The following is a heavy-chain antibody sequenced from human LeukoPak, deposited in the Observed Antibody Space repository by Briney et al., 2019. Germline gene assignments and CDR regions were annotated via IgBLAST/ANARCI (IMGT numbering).Heavy chain of an antibody. D-gene: IGHD6-6*01. V-gene: IGHV3-23*01. CDR2: IFGNGVTT. Sequence: GGSLRLSCAASGFTFSNFGMSWVRQAPGKGLEWVSAIFGNGVTTYYADSVKGRFIISRDNSQNRLFLQVNSLRVGDRAVYYCAKGLGEFASAPASWGQGTLVTVSS. J-gene: IGHJ5*02. CDR3: AKGLGEFASAPAS. CDR1: GFTFSNFG.